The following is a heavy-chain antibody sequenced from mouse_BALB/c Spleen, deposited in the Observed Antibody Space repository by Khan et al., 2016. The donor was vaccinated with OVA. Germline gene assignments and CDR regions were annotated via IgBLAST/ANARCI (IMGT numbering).Heavy chain of an antibody. V-gene: IGHV5-9*02. D-gene: IGHD2-10*01. Sequence: EVMLVESGGGLVKPGGSLKLSCAASGFAFNSYDMSWVRQTPEKRLEWVATISSTGTYTYYPDSVKGRFTISRDTARNTLCLQMSSLRSEDTALYYCTRPSYYGNPWFTYWGQGTLVTVSA. CDR2: ISSTGTYT. CDR1: GFAFNSYD. CDR3: TRPSYYGNPWFTY. J-gene: IGHJ3*01.